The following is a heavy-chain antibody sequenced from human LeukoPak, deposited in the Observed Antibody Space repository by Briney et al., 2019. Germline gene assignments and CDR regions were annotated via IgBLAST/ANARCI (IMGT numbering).Heavy chain of an antibody. Sequence: GGSLRLSCAASGFTFSSYEMNWVRQAPGKGLEWVAVISYDGSNKYYADSVKGRFTIPRDNSKNTLYLQVNSLRAEDTAVYYCARAPYYYDSSGYPPYYFDYWGQGTLVTVSS. V-gene: IGHV3-30*04. J-gene: IGHJ4*02. CDR3: ARAPYYYDSSGYPPYYFDY. CDR2: ISYDGSNK. D-gene: IGHD3-22*01. CDR1: GFTFSSYE.